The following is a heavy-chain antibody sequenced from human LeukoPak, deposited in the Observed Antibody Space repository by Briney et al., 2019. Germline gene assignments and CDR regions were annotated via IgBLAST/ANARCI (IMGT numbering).Heavy chain of an antibody. CDR3: ARHPYSSSLDYYYMDV. J-gene: IGHJ6*03. CDR2: IYPGDSDT. D-gene: IGHD6-6*01. Sequence: GESQKISCKGSGYSFTSYWIGWVRQMPGKGLEWMGIIYPGDSDTRYSPSFQGQVTISADKSISTAYLQWSSLKASDTAMYYCARHPYSSSLDYYYMDVWGKGTTVTVSS. V-gene: IGHV5-51*01. CDR1: GYSFTSYW.